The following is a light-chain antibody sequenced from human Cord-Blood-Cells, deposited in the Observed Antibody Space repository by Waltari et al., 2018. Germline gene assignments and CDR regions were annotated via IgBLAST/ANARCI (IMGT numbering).Light chain of an antibody. Sequence: DIVMTQSPDSLAVSLGEGATIHCKSSQSVLYSSNNKNYLAWYQQKPGQPPKLLSDWASTREAGVPDRFSGSGSGTDFTLTISSLQAEDVAVYYCQQYYSTPWTFGQGTKVEIK. CDR3: QQYYSTPWT. V-gene: IGKV4-1*01. CDR2: WAS. J-gene: IGKJ1*01. CDR1: QSVLYSSNNKNY.